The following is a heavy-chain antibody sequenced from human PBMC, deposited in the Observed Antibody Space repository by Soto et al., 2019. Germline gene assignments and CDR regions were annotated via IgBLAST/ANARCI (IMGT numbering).Heavy chain of an antibody. J-gene: IGHJ3*02. V-gene: IGHV3-21*01. CDR2: NSSSSSYI. CDR1: GFTFSSYS. D-gene: IGHD6-13*01. Sequence: EVQLVESGGGLVKPGGSLRLSCAASGFTFSSYSMNWVRQAPGKGLEWVSSNSSSSSYIYYADSVKGRFTISRDNAKNSLYLQMNSLRAEDTAVYYCARDRSSSWSALDAFDIWGQGTMVTVSS. CDR3: ARDRSSSWSALDAFDI.